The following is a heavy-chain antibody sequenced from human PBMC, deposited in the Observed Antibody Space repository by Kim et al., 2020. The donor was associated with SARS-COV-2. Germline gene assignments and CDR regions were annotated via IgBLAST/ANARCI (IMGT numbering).Heavy chain of an antibody. CDR3: ARVLRGHHIEA. CDR2: T. V-gene: IGHV4-31*02. Sequence: TYYNPSLKSRVTISVDTSKNQFSLKLSSVTAADTAVYYCARVLRGHHIEAWGQGTLVTVSS. J-gene: IGHJ4*02. D-gene: IGHD2-21*01.